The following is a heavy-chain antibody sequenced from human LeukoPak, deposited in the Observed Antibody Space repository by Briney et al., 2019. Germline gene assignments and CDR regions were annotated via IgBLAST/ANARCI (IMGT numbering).Heavy chain of an antibody. J-gene: IGHJ5*02. D-gene: IGHD2-2*01. CDR1: GGSISSSSYY. CDR3: ARHYLESWLGYCSSTSCPNWFDP. Sequence: SETLSLTCTVSGGSISSSSYYWGWIRQPPGKGLEWIGSIYYSGSTYYNPSLKSRVTISVDTSKNQFSLKLSSVTAADTAVYYCARHYLESWLGYCSSTSCPNWFDPWGQGTLVTVSS. CDR2: IYYSGST. V-gene: IGHV4-39*01.